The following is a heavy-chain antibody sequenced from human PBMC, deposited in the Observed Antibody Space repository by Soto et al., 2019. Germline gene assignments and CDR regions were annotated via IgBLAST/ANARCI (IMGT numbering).Heavy chain of an antibody. D-gene: IGHD5-18*01. CDR3: AHIPRGEHTAMVTIRRSRGYYFDY. V-gene: IGHV2-5*02. Sequence: QITLKESGPTLVKPTQTLTLTCTFSGFSLSTSGVGVGWIRQPPGKALEWLALIYWDDDKRYSPSLKSRLTIPKHTSKNQVVLTRPNMDPVDPAPYYCAHIPRGEHTAMVTIRRSRGYYFDYWGQGTLVTVSS. CDR2: IYWDDDK. J-gene: IGHJ4*02. CDR1: GFSLSTSGVG.